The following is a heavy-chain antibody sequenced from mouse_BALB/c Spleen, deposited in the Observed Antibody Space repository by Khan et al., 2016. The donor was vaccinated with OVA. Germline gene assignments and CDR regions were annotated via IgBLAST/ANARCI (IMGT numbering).Heavy chain of an antibody. CDR1: GFSLTSYG. V-gene: IGHV2-9*02. CDR2: IWAGGST. J-gene: IGHJ2*01. Sequence: VELVESGPGLVAPSQSLSITCTVSGFSLTSYGIHWVRQPPGKGLEWLGIIWAGGSTNYNSALMSRLSISKDNSRSQVFLQMNSLQTDDTTLYVCDRKRVSDYFDCLGQGTTHTVSS. CDR3: DRKRVSDYFDC.